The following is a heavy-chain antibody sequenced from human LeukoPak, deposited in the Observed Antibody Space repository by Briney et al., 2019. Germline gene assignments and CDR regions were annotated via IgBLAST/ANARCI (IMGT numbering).Heavy chain of an antibody. Sequence: PGGSLRLSCVASGFTFSNYWMHWVRQPPGKGLVWVSRIYVDGRTTNYADSVKGRFTISRDNAKNAVYLEMNSLSVEDTATYYCIRDFRSADLWGQGTLVTVTS. J-gene: IGHJ5*02. CDR2: IYVDGRTT. CDR1: GFTFSNYW. V-gene: IGHV3-74*01. CDR3: IRDFRSADL.